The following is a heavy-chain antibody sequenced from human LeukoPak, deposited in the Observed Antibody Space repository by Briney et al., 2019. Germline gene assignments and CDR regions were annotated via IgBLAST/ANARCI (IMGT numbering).Heavy chain of an antibody. V-gene: IGHV3-9*01. CDR1: GFTFEDYA. D-gene: IGHD6-6*01. CDR2: ISWNSGSI. J-gene: IGHJ4*02. Sequence: GRSLRLSCAASGFTFEDYAMHWVRQAPGKGLEWVSGISWNSGSIGYADSVRGRFTISRDNAKNSLYLQMNSLRAEDTALYYCAKDIGYSSSYYFDYWGQGTLVTVSS. CDR3: AKDIGYSSSYYFDY.